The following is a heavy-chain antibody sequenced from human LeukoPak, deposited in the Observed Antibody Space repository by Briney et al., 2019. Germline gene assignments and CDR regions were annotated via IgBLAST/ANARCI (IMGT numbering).Heavy chain of an antibody. D-gene: IGHD3-10*01. J-gene: IGHJ6*03. V-gene: IGHV4-4*02. CDR3: ARLSAYYYGSYFYYYMDV. CDR1: RGSISSSHW. CDR2: IFHSGTN. Sequence: SETLSLTCAVSRGSISSSHWWTWVRQTPGKGLEWIGEIFHSGTNNYNPSLKSRLTISLDKSKNQFSLTLRSVTAADTALYYCARLSAYYYGSYFYYYMDVWGKGTTVTVSS.